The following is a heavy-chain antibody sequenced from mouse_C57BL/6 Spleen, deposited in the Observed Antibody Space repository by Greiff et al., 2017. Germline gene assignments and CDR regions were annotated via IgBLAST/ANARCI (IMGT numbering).Heavy chain of an antibody. D-gene: IGHD2-5*01. V-gene: IGHV1-9*01. CDR3: ARGGGDSNYPYYDAMDY. CDR2: ILPGSGST. J-gene: IGHJ4*01. Sequence: QVQLQQSGAELMKPGASVKLSCKATGYTFTGYWIEWVKQRPGHGLEWIGEILPGSGSTDYNEKFKGKATFTADTSSNTAYMQLSSLTTEDAAIYYSARGGGDSNYPYYDAMDYWGQGTSVTVSS. CDR1: GYTFTGYW.